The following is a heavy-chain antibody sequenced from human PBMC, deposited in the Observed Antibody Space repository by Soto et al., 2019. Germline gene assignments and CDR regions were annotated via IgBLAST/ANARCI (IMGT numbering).Heavy chain of an antibody. V-gene: IGHV1-69*13. CDR3: ARKIYSSSWSDVKDYYYYYGMDV. CDR1: GGTFSSYA. J-gene: IGHJ6*02. CDR2: IIPIFGTA. D-gene: IGHD6-13*01. Sequence: SVKVSCKASGGTFSSYAISWVRQAPGQGLEWMGGIIPIFGTANYAQKFQGRVTITADESTSTAYMELSSLRSEDTAVYYCARKIYSSSWSDVKDYYYYYGMDVWGQGTTVTVSS.